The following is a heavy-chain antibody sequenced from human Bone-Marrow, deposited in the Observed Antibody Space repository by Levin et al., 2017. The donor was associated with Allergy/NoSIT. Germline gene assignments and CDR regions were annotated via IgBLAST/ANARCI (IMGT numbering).Heavy chain of an antibody. CDR3: ARLFSSGWYPLGH. Sequence: GGSLRLSCAASGFTFSNYWMYWARQVPGKGPVWVSHINTDGYSTTYADSVKGRFTISRDNAKNMLYLEMTSLRPEDSAVYFCARLFSSGWYPLGHWGQGTVVTVSS. V-gene: IGHV3-74*03. D-gene: IGHD6-19*01. J-gene: IGHJ4*02. CDR2: INTDGYST. CDR1: GFTFSNYW.